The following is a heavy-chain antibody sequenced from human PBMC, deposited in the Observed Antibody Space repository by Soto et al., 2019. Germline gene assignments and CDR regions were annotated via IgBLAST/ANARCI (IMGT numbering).Heavy chain of an antibody. CDR3: ARTAMAGDYFYYGMDV. Sequence: SVKVSCKASGGTFNNYPITWVRQAPGEGLEWMGGSIPIFGTANYAQKFQGRVTMTSDTSTSTAYMELRSLRSDDTAVYYCARTAMAGDYFYYGMDVWGQGTTVTVSS. CDR1: GGTFNNYP. J-gene: IGHJ6*02. V-gene: IGHV1-69*06. D-gene: IGHD6-19*01. CDR2: SIPIFGTA.